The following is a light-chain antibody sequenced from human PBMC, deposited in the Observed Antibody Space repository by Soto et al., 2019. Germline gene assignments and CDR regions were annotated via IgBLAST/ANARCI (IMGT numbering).Light chain of an antibody. J-gene: IGKJ2*01. CDR3: QQYNNWPPYT. CDR1: QSVNSN. V-gene: IGKV3-15*01. CDR2: GAS. Sequence: EIEMTQSPGTLSVSPGERATLSCRASQSVNSNLAWYQQKPGQAPRLLIYGASTRATGIPARFSGSGSGTEFTLTISSLQSEDFAVYYCQQYNNWPPYTFGQGTKVDIK.